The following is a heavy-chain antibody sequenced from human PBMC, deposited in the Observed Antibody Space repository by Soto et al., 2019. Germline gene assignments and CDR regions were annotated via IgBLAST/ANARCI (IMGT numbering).Heavy chain of an antibody. V-gene: IGHV1-18*01. CDR2: ISAYNGNT. D-gene: IGHD3-10*01. CDR3: ARAHRRYGSGSNYMDV. Sequence: ASVKVSCKASGYTFTSYGISWVRQAPGQGLEWMGWISAYNGNTNYAQKLQGRVTMTTDTSTSTAYMELRSLRSEDTAVYYCARAHRRYGSGSNYMDVWGRGTTVTVSS. J-gene: IGHJ6*03. CDR1: GYTFTSYG.